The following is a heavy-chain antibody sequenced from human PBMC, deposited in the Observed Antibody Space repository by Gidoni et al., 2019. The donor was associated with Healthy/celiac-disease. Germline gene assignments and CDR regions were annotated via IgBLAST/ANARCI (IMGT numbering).Heavy chain of an antibody. J-gene: IGHJ5*02. V-gene: IGHV7-4-1*02. Sequence: QVQLVQSGSELKQPGASVKVSCQASGSTFTSYAMNWVRQAPGQGLEWMGWINTNTGNPTYAQGFTGRFVFSLDTSVSTAYLQISSLKAEDTAVYYCARGSPPSKYCSSTSCLRNWFDPWGQGTLVTVSS. CDR1: GSTFTSYA. CDR2: INTNTGNP. D-gene: IGHD2-2*01. CDR3: ARGSPPSKYCSSTSCLRNWFDP.